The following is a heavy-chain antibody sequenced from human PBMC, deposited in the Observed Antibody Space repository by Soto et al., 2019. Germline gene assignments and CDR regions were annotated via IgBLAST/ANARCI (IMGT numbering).Heavy chain of an antibody. D-gene: IGHD2-8*01. J-gene: IGHJ3*02. CDR3: ARHIVLMVYAVPKDAFDI. Sequence: QVQLQQWGAGLLKPSETLSLTCAVYGGSFSGYYWSWIRQPPGKGLEWIGEINHSGSTNYNPSLKRRVTISVDTSKNQFSLKLSSVTAADTAVYYCARHIVLMVYAVPKDAFDIWGQGTMVTVSS. CDR2: INHSGST. CDR1: GGSFSGYY. V-gene: IGHV4-34*01.